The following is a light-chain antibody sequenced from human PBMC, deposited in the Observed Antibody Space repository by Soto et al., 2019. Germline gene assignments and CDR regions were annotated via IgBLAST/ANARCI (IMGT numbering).Light chain of an antibody. Sequence: QSVLTQSASASGTPGRRVTISCSGGTSNIGTNAVYWFQLLPGTAPKLLIYYSNHRPSGISERFSGSKSGTSAYLAISGLRPEDEADYYCAAWDDRLRGYVFATGTKVTVL. J-gene: IGLJ1*01. CDR1: TSNIGTNA. CDR2: YSN. V-gene: IGLV1-47*01. CDR3: AAWDDRLRGYV.